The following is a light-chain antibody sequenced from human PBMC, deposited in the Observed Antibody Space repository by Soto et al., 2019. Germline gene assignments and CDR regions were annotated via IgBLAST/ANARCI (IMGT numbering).Light chain of an antibody. CDR3: QSYDSSLSGWV. J-gene: IGLJ3*02. Sequence: QLVLTQPPSVSGAPGQRVTISCTGSSSNIGAGYDVHWYQQLPGTAPKRLIYGNSNRPSGVPDRCSGSKSGTSASLAITGLQAEDEADYYCQSYDSSLSGWVFGGGTKLTVL. V-gene: IGLV1-40*01. CDR2: GNS. CDR1: SSNIGAGYD.